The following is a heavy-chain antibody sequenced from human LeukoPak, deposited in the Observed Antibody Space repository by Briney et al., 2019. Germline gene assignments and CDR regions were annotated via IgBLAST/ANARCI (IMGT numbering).Heavy chain of an antibody. CDR1: GGTLSSYA. CDR2: IIPIFGTA. CDR3: ARQITMIEEGAFDI. Sequence: GASVKVSCKAFGGTLSSYAISWVRQAPGQGLEWMGGIIPIFGTANYAQKFQGRVTITADESTSTAYMELSSLRSEDTAVYYCARQITMIEEGAFDIWGQGTMVTVSS. V-gene: IGHV1-69*13. D-gene: IGHD3-22*01. J-gene: IGHJ3*02.